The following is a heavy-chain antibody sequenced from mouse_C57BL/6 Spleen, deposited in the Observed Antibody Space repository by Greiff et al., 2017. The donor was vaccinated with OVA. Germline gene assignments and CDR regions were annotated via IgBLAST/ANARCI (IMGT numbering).Heavy chain of an antibody. D-gene: IGHD1-1*01. CDR3: ARDPLYYGSFYYFDY. J-gene: IGHJ2*01. V-gene: IGHV5-4*01. Sequence: EVPVVESGGGLVKPGGSLKLSCAASGFTFSSYAMSWVRQTPEKRLEWVATISDGGSYTYYPDNVKGRFTISRDNAKNNLYLQMSHLKSEDTAMYYCARDPLYYGSFYYFDYWGQGTTLTVSS. CDR2: ISDGGSYT. CDR1: GFTFSSYA.